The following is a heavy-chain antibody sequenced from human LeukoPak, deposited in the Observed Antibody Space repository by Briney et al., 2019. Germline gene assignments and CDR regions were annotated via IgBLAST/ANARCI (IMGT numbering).Heavy chain of an antibody. D-gene: IGHD4-11*01. CDR3: ARGRVSSSTWHSTYYYYFYMDV. CDR1: GGSISSYY. V-gene: IGHV4-59*01. J-gene: IGHJ6*03. Sequence: TSETLSLTCTVSGGSISSYYWSWIRQPPGKGLEWIGYIYYSGSTNYNPSLKSRVTISVDTSKNQFSLKLSSVTAADTAVYFCARGRVSSSTWHSTYYYYFYMDVWGKGTTVTVSS. CDR2: IYYSGST.